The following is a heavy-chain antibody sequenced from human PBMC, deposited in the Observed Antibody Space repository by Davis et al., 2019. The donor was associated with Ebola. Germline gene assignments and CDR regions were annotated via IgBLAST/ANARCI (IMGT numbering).Heavy chain of an antibody. D-gene: IGHD1-7*01. Sequence: SETLSLTCTVSGGSISSYYWSWIRQPPGKGLEWIGYIYYSGSTNYNPSLKSRVTISVDTAVYYCARASLTGTRISYYYAMDVWGQGTTVTVSS. CDR3: V. CDR2: IYYSGST. V-gene: IGHV4-59*01. CDR1: GGSISSYY. J-gene: IGHJ6*02.